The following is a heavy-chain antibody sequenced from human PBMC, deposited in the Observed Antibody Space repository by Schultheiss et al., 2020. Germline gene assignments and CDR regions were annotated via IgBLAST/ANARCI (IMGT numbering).Heavy chain of an antibody. D-gene: IGHD2-21*02. Sequence: GGSLRLSCAASGFTFSSYAMSWVRQAPGKGLVWVSRISGDGSSTSYADSVKGRFTISRDSAKNTLFLQMISLRAEDTAVYYCARVAVTGNGYYSYYHGMDVWGQGATVTVSS. V-gene: IGHV3-74*01. J-gene: IGHJ6*02. CDR2: ISGDGSST. CDR3: ARVAVTGNGYYSYYHGMDV. CDR1: GFTFSSYA.